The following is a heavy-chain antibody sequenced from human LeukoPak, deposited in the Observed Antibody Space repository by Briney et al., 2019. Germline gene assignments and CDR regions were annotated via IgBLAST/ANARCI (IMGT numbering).Heavy chain of an antibody. CDR3: ARDSAANIEAYFDY. D-gene: IGHD2/OR15-2a*01. CDR1: GFTFSDYY. J-gene: IGHJ4*02. CDR2: ISSSGSPI. V-gene: IGHV3-11*01. Sequence: GGSLRLSCPASGFTFSDYYMTWIRQAPGKGLEWVSYISSSGSPIYYADSVKGRFTISRDNAKNSLYLQMNSLRPEDTAVYYCARDSAANIEAYFDYWGQGTLVTVSS.